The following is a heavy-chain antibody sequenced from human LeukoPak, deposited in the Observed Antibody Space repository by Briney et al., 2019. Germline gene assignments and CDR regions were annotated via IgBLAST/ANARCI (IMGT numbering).Heavy chain of an antibody. CDR1: GGSISSYY. V-gene: IGHV4-59*08. CDR2: IYYSGST. CDR3: AADRGRGSSFDY. J-gene: IGHJ4*02. D-gene: IGHD6-6*01. Sequence: SETLSLTCTVSGGSISSYYWSWIRQPPGKGLEWIGYIYYSGSTNYNPSLKSRVTISVDTSKNQFSLKLSSVTAADTAVYYCAADRGRGSSFDYWGQGTLVTVSS.